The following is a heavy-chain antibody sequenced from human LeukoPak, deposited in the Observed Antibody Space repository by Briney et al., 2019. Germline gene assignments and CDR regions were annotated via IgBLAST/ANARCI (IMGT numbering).Heavy chain of an antibody. Sequence: GASVKVSCKASGGTFSSYAISWVRQAPGQGLEWMGGIIPIFGTANYAQKFQGRVTITADESTSTAYMELSSLRSEDTAVYYCAREKRYCGSVSCYLDSWGQGTLVTVSS. CDR3: AREKRYCGSVSCYLDS. CDR2: IIPIFGTA. V-gene: IGHV1-69*13. CDR1: GGTFSSYA. D-gene: IGHD2-21*01. J-gene: IGHJ4*03.